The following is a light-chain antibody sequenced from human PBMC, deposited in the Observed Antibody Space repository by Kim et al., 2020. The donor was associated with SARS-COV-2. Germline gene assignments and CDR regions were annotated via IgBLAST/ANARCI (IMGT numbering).Light chain of an antibody. CDR2: GAS. CDR1: QSVSSN. CDR3: QQYNNWPLT. Sequence: EIEMTQSPATLSVSPGERATLSCRASQSVSSNFAWYQQKPGQAPRVIIYGASTRATGVPARFSGTGSGTDFSLTISSLQSEDSAIYYCQQYNNWPLTFGGGTKVDIK. J-gene: IGKJ4*01. V-gene: IGKV3-15*01.